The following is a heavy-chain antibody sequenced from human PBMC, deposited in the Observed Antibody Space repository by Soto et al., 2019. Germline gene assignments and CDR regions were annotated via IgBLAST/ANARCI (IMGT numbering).Heavy chain of an antibody. CDR2: ISGSGGST. CDR1: GFTFSSYA. V-gene: IGHV3-23*01. CDR3: ARVGFSKYDYVWGSYRLLAEY. Sequence: GGSLRLSCAASGFTFSSYAMSWVRQAPGKGLEWVSAISGSGGSTYYADSVKGRFTISRDNSKNTLYLQMNSLRAEDTAVYYCARVGFSKYDYVWGSYRLLAEYWGQGTLVTVSS. D-gene: IGHD3-16*02. J-gene: IGHJ4*02.